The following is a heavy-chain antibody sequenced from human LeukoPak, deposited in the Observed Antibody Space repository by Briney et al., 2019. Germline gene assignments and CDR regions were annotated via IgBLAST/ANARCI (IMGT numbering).Heavy chain of an antibody. D-gene: IGHD5-24*01. Sequence: PSQTLSLTGAVSGGSISSGGYSWSWIRQPPGKGLEWIGYIYHSGSTYYNPSLKSRVTISVDRSKNQFSLKLSPVTAADTAVYYCARVGDGYISWYFDLWGRGTLVTVSS. CDR2: IYHSGST. J-gene: IGHJ2*01. CDR3: ARVGDGYISWYFDL. CDR1: GGSISSGGYS. V-gene: IGHV4-30-2*01.